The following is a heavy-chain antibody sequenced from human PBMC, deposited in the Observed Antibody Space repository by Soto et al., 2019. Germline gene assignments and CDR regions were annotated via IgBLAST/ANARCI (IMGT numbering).Heavy chain of an antibody. CDR3: ARLSRHCTNGVCYWFDP. D-gene: IGHD2-8*01. Sequence: SETLSLTCTVSGGSISSSSYYWGWIRQPPGKGLEWIGSIYYSGSTYYNPSLKSRVTISVDTSKNQFSLKLSSVTAADTAVYYCARLSRHCTNGVCYWFDPWGQGTLVTVSS. J-gene: IGHJ5*02. CDR2: IYYSGST. CDR1: GGSISSSSYY. V-gene: IGHV4-39*01.